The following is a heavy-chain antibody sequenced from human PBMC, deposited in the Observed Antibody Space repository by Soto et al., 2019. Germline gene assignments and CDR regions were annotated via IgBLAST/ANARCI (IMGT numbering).Heavy chain of an antibody. CDR1: GDAISNDNYY. CDR2: IYSTGST. J-gene: IGHJ4*02. Sequence: QVQLQESGPGLVKPSQTLSLICTVSGDAISNDNYYWSWIRQPPGKGLEWIGYIYSTGSTTYNPSLRGRLTMSIDPSKRHFSLKLTSVTAADTAVYYCARGESMLPSVLTSPLDYWGQGTLVTVSS. V-gene: IGHV4-30-4*08. CDR3: ARGESMLPSVLTSPLDY. D-gene: IGHD3-16*01.